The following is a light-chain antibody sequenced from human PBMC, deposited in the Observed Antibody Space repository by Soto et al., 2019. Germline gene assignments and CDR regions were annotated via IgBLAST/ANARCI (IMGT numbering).Light chain of an antibody. CDR2: LNSDGSH. CDR1: SRHSTYA. J-gene: IGLJ2*01. CDR3: QTWDTGIQEV. V-gene: IGLV4-69*01. Sequence: QPVLTQSPSASASLGASVRLTCTLSSRHSTYAIAWHQQQPAKGPRFLMKLNSDGSHTKGDGIPDRFSGSSSGAERYLTISSLQSEDEADYYCQTWDTGIQEVFGGGTKLTVL.